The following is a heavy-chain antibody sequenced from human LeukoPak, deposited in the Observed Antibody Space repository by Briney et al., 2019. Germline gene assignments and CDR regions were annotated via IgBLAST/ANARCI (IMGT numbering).Heavy chain of an antibody. CDR1: GGSISSYF. Sequence: SETLSLTCTVSGGSISSYFCTWIRQPAGKGLEWIERIHTSGSTNYNPSLKSRVTMSVDTSKNQFSLKLSSVTAADTAVYYCARDPEGHGNYFDYWGQGALVTVSS. CDR2: IHTSGST. J-gene: IGHJ4*02. V-gene: IGHV4-4*07. D-gene: IGHD1-14*01. CDR3: ARDPEGHGNYFDY.